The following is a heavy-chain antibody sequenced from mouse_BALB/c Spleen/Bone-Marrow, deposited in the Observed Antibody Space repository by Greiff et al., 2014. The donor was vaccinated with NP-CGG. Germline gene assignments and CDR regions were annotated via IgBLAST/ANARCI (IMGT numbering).Heavy chain of an antibody. Sequence: VQLQQSGAELVRPGSSVKLYCTASGYAFSSYWMNWVKQRPGQGLEWIGQIYPGDGDTNYNGKFKGKATLTADKSSSTAYMQLSSLTSEDSAVYFCARVRNRADYWLQGSTPIFPS. J-gene: IGHJ2*01. CDR1: GYAFSSYW. V-gene: IGHV1-80*01. CDR3: ARVRNRADY. D-gene: IGHD3-1*01. CDR2: IYPGDGDT.